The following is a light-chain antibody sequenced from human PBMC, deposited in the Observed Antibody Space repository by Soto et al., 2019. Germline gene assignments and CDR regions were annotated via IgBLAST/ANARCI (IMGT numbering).Light chain of an antibody. CDR3: SSYTSSSTLVV. CDR1: SSDVGGYNY. CDR2: DVS. J-gene: IGLJ2*01. Sequence: HSALTQPASVSGSPGQSITISCTGTSSDVGGYNYVSWYQQHPGKAPKLMSYDVSNRPSGVSNRFSGSKSGNTASLTISGLQAEDEADYYCSSYTSSSTLVVFGGGTKLTVL. V-gene: IGLV2-14*01.